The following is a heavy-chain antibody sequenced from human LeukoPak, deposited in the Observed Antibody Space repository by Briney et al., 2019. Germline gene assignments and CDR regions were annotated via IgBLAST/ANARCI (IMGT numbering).Heavy chain of an antibody. Sequence: GRSLRLSCAASGFTFSSYGMHWVRQAPGKGLEWVAVISYDGSNKYYADPVKGRFTISRGNAKNSLYLQMNSLRAEDTALYYCAKDISWSEYQLLFFDYWGQGTLVTVSS. CDR2: ISYDGSNK. D-gene: IGHD2-2*01. CDR1: GFTFSSYG. J-gene: IGHJ4*02. CDR3: AKDISWSEYQLLFFDY. V-gene: IGHV3-30*18.